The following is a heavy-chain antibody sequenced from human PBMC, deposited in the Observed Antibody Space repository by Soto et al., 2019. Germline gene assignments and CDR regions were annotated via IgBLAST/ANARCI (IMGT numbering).Heavy chain of an antibody. D-gene: IGHD6-13*01. Sequence: QVQLQESGPGVVRSSETLTLTCSVSGDSITTGGFYWSWARLLPGKGLQWLGYIYYTGAAYDNPALQIRVTIALATYENQFSMKRTSLTAADSAVYYCASGTFSSISFDFWGQGRMVTVSS. J-gene: IGHJ3*01. V-gene: IGHV4-31*03. CDR2: IYYTGAA. CDR1: GDSITTGGFY. CDR3: ASGTFSSISFDF.